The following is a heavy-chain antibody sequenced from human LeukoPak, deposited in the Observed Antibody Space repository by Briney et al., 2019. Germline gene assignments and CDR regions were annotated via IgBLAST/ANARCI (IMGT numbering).Heavy chain of an antibody. D-gene: IGHD3-3*01. CDR3: ARVLQTIFGVVTLYFDP. CDR1: GGSISSYY. CDR2: IYYSGST. V-gene: IGHV4-59*01. J-gene: IGHJ5*02. Sequence: PSETLSLTCTVSGGSISSYYWSWIRQPPGKGLEWIGYIYYSGSTNYNPSLKSRVTISVDTSKNQFSPKLSSVTAADTAVYYCARVLQTIFGVVTLYFDPWGQGTLVTVSS.